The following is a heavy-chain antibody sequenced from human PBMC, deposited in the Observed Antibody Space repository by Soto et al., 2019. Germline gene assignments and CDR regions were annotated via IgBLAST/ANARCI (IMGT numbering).Heavy chain of an antibody. CDR1: GGSIISGY. Sequence: ETLSLTCTVSGGSIISGYWSWIRQPPGKGLEWIGYISHSGNTNYNPSVKSRVTLSVDTPKNQFSLRLSSVTTADTAVYYCAGLRGYAGSPIDYWGQGTLVTVSS. V-gene: IGHV4-59*01. D-gene: IGHD2-15*01. CDR2: ISHSGNT. J-gene: IGHJ4*02. CDR3: AGLRGYAGSPIDY.